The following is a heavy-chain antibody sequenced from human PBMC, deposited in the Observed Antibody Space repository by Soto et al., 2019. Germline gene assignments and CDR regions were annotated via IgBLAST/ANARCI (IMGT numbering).Heavy chain of an antibody. D-gene: IGHD4-17*01. J-gene: IGHJ1*01. Sequence: GGSLRLSCAASGFTFSSYSMNWVRQAPGKGLEWVSYISSSSSTIYYADSVKGRFTISRDNAKNSLYLQMNGLRDEDTAVYYCARDLNYGDYPEYFQHWGQGTLVTVSS. CDR3: ARDLNYGDYPEYFQH. CDR1: GFTFSSYS. V-gene: IGHV3-48*02. CDR2: ISSSSSTI.